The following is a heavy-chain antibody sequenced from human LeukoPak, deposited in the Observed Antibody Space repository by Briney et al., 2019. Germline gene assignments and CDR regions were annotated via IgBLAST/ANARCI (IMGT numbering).Heavy chain of an antibody. Sequence: KPSETLSLTCTVSGGSISSYYWSWIRQPAGKGLEWIGRIYTSGSTNHNPSLKSRVTMSVDTSKNQFSLKLSSVTAADTAVYYCARGWGRRLLNWFDPWGQGTLVTVSS. D-gene: IGHD3-16*01. CDR2: IYTSGST. CDR1: GGSISSYY. V-gene: IGHV4-4*07. J-gene: IGHJ5*02. CDR3: ARGWGRRLLNWFDP.